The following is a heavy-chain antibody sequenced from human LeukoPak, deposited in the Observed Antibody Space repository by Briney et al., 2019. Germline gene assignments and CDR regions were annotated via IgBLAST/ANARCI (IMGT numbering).Heavy chain of an antibody. CDR2: LSFDGNNE. D-gene: IGHD1-1*01. J-gene: IGHJ4*02. CDR3: AKVGTNFLRYHFDS. V-gene: IGHV3-30-3*02. Sequence: SCKASGGTFSSYAMHWVRQAPGKGLDWVAVLSFDGNNEYYADSVKGRFTISRDNSKNTLYLQMNSLSAEDTAVYYCAKVGTNFLRYHFDSWGRGTLVTVSS. CDR1: GGTFSSYA.